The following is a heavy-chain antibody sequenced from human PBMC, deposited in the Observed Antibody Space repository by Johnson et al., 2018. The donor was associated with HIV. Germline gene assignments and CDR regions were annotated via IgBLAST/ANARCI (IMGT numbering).Heavy chain of an antibody. Sequence: VQLVESGGALVQPGGSLRLSCAASGFSVRSNYMSWVRQAPGKGLEWVSVIYSGGKTYYADSVKGRFTISRDNSKNTLYLQMNSLRAEDTAVYYCARYSGAFDIWGQGTMVTVSS. CDR2: IYSGGKT. V-gene: IGHV3-66*01. CDR1: GFSVRSNY. CDR3: ARYSGAFDI. D-gene: IGHD2-21*01. J-gene: IGHJ3*02.